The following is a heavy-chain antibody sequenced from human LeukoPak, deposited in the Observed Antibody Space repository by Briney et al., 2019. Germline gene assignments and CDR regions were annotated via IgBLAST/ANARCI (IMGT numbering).Heavy chain of an antibody. Sequence: SETLSLTCAVYGGSFSGYYWSWIRQPPGKGREWIGEINHSGSTNYNPSLKSRVTISVDTSKNQFSLKLSSVTAADTAVYYCARMGITMVRGAPYGMDVWGQGTTVTVSS. D-gene: IGHD3-10*01. V-gene: IGHV4-34*01. J-gene: IGHJ6*02. CDR1: GGSFSGYY. CDR3: ARMGITMVRGAPYGMDV. CDR2: INHSGST.